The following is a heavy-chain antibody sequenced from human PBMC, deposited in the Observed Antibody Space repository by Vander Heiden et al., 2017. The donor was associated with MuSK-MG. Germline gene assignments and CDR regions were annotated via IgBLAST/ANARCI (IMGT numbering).Heavy chain of an antibody. Sequence: EVQLVQCGAEVNKPGESLKISCQGSGYSFFNYWIGWVRQMPGKGLEWRGIIYAGNSETKYSPSFRDQVTISADKSVSTAYLQWRSLRASDTAIYYCARLHGCHTSGWYADYWGQGTQVTVSS. CDR2: IYAGNSET. V-gene: IGHV5-51*03. J-gene: IGHJ4*01. D-gene: IGHD6-19*01. CDR1: GYSFFNYW. CDR3: ARLHGCHTSGWYADY.